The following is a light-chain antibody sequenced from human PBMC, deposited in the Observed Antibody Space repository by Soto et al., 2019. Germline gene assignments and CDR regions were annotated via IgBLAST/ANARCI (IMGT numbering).Light chain of an antibody. J-gene: IGKJ1*01. V-gene: IGKV1-8*01. CDR2: AAS. Sequence: AIRMTQSPSSFSASTGDRVTITCRASQDISSYLAWYQQKPGKAPKLLIYAASTLQSGVPSRFSGSGSGTDFTLTISCLQSEDFATYYCQQYYSSWTFGQGTKVEIK. CDR3: QQYYSSWT. CDR1: QDISSY.